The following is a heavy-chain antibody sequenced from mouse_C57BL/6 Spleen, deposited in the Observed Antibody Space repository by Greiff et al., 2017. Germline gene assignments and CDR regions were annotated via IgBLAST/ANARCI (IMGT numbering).Heavy chain of an antibody. Sequence: QVQLKQPGAELVKPGASVKLSCKASGYTFTSYWMQWVKQRPGQGLEWIGEIDPSDSYTNYNQKFKGKATLTVDTSSSTAYMQLSSLTSEDSAVYYCARDSSGYGFAYWGQGTLVTVSA. CDR2: IDPSDSYT. V-gene: IGHV1-50*01. CDR1: GYTFTSYW. D-gene: IGHD3-2*02. J-gene: IGHJ3*01. CDR3: ARDSSGYGFAY.